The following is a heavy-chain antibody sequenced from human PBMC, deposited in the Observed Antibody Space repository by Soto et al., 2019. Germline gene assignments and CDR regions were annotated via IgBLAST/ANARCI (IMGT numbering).Heavy chain of an antibody. CDR3: ARGRMVRGVIRAYNWFDP. Sequence: SETLSLTCAVYGGSFSGYYWSWIRQPPGKGLEWIGEINHSGSTNYNPSLKSRVTISVDTSKNQFSLKLSSVTAADTAVYYCARGRMVRGVIRAYNWFDPWGQGTLVTVSS. CDR2: INHSGST. D-gene: IGHD3-10*01. CDR1: GGSFSGYY. J-gene: IGHJ5*02. V-gene: IGHV4-34*01.